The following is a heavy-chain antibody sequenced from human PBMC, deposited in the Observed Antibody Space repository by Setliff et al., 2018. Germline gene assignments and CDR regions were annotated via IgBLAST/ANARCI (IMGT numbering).Heavy chain of an antibody. Sequence: GGSLRLSCVASAFTFSRYSMNWVRQSPGKGLEWVGRIKSRADGGSTEYAAPVRGRFTMSRDDSTNTLDLQMNSLKTEDTGVYYCTTSLRWESDGGVDSWGQGTLVTVSS. J-gene: IGHJ4*02. CDR3: TTSLRWESDGGVDS. CDR1: AFTFSRYS. CDR2: IKSRADGGST. D-gene: IGHD1-26*01. V-gene: IGHV3-15*01.